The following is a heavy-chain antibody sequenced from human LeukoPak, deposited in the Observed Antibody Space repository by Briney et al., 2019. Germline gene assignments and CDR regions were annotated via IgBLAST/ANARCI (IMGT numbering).Heavy chain of an antibody. V-gene: IGHV4-34*01. CDR3: ATTDIAAAGISWFDP. J-gene: IGHJ5*02. CDR1: GGFFSGYY. Sequence: PSETLSLTRAVYGGFFSGYYWSWIRQPPGRGREWIGEINHSGSTNYNPSLKSRVTISVDTSKNQFSLKLSSVTAADTAVYYCATTDIAAAGISWFDPWGQGTLVTVSS. D-gene: IGHD6-13*01. CDR2: INHSGST.